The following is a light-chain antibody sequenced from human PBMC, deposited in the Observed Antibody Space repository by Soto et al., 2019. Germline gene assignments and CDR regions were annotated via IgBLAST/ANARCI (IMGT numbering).Light chain of an antibody. J-gene: IGKJ5*01. CDR3: QQRSNWPAT. V-gene: IGKV3-11*01. Sequence: EIVLTQSPATLSLSPGARATLSCRASQTITTYLAWYQQKPGQPPRLLIYGASTRATGIPARFSGSGSGTDFTLTISNLEPEDFAVYYCQQRSNWPATFGQGTLLESK. CDR1: QTITTY. CDR2: GAS.